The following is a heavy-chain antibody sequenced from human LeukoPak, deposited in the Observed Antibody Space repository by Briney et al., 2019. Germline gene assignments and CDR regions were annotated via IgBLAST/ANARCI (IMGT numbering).Heavy chain of an antibody. CDR2: IYYSGST. CDR1: GGSISSYY. Sequence: SVTLSLTCTVSGGSISSYYWSWIRQPPGKGLEWIGYIYYSGSTNYNPSLKSRVTISVDTSKNQFSLKLSAVTAADTAVYYCAREHNWNYVAYFQHWGQGTLVTVSS. CDR3: AREHNWNYVAYFQH. D-gene: IGHD1-7*01. V-gene: IGHV4-59*01. J-gene: IGHJ1*01.